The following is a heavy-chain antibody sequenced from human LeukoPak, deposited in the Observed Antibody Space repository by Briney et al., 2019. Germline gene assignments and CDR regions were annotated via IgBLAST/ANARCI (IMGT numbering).Heavy chain of an antibody. CDR1: GFTFSSYA. CDR2: ISSNGGST. CDR3: VKEGWYYGSGSWGDY. Sequence: GGSLRLSCAASGFTFSSYAMHWVRQAPGKGLEYVSAISSNGGSTYYADSVKGRFTISRDNSKNTLYHQMSSLRAEDTAVYYCVKEGWYYGSGSWGDYWGQGTLVTVSS. V-gene: IGHV3-64D*06. J-gene: IGHJ4*02. D-gene: IGHD3-10*01.